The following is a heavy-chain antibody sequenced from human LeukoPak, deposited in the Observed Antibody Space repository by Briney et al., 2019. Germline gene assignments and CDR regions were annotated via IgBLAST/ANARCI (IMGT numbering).Heavy chain of an antibody. D-gene: IGHD3-22*01. J-gene: IGHJ4*02. Sequence: ASVKVSCKASGYTFTGYYMHWVRQAPGQGLEWMGWINPSSGGTNYAQKFQGRVTMTRDTSINTAYMELSRLRSDDTAVYYCATSSTYYDSSGFFDYWGQGTLDTVSS. V-gene: IGHV1-2*02. CDR1: GYTFTGYY. CDR2: INPSSGGT. CDR3: ATSSTYYDSSGFFDY.